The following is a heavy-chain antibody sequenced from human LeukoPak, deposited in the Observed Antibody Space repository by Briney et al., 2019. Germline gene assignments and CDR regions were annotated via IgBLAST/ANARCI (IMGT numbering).Heavy chain of an antibody. Sequence: RASVKVSCKVSGYTLTELSMHWVRQAPGKGLEWMGGFDPEDGETFYAQKFQGRVTMTEETSTDTAYMELSRLTSEDTAVYYCAIGPLSIAHRRGYYYYMDVWGKGTTVTVSS. J-gene: IGHJ6*03. V-gene: IGHV1-24*01. CDR3: AIGPLSIAHRRGYYYYMDV. CDR1: GYTLTELS. CDR2: FDPEDGET. D-gene: IGHD6-6*01.